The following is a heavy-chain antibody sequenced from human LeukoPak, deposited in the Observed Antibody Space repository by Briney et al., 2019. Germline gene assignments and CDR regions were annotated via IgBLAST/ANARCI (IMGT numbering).Heavy chain of an antibody. V-gene: IGHV4-39*07. CDR1: GGSISSYY. Sequence: TSETLSLTCTVSGGSISSYYWSWIRQPPGKGLEWIGSIYYSGSTYYNPSLKSRVTISVDTSKNQFSLKLSSVTAADTAVYYCARGFVGFGYWGQGTLVTVSS. CDR3: ARGFVGFGY. CDR2: IYYSGST. D-gene: IGHD3-10*01. J-gene: IGHJ4*02.